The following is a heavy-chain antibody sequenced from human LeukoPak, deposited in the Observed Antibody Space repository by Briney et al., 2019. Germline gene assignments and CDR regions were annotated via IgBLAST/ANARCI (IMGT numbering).Heavy chain of an antibody. V-gene: IGHV4-59*01. CDR2: IYYSGST. Sequence: SETLSLTCTVSGGSISSYYWSWIRQPPGKGLEWIGYIYYSGSTNYHPSLKSRVTIPVDTSKNQFSLKLSSVTAADTAVYYCARGKRGGYDYYYYYYMDVWGKGTTVTVSS. CDR3: ARGKRGGYDYYYYYYMDV. D-gene: IGHD5-12*01. J-gene: IGHJ6*03. CDR1: GGSISSYY.